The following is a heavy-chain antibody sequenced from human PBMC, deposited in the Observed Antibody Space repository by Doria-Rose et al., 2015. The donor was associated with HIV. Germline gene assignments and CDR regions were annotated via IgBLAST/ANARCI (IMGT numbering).Heavy chain of an antibody. CDR3: ARIKSSRWYHKYYFDF. CDR2: IFSDDER. J-gene: IGHJ4*02. Sequence: SGPVLVKPTETLTLTCTVSGVSLSSPGMGVSWIRQPPGKALEWLANIFSDDERSYKTSLKSRLTSSRRTSKSQVVPTMTDMDPVDTATYYCARIKSSRWYHKYYFDFWGQGTLVIVSA. D-gene: IGHD6-13*01. CDR1: GVSLSSPGMG. V-gene: IGHV2-26*01.